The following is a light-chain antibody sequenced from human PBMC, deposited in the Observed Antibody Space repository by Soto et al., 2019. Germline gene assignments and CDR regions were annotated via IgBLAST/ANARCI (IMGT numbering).Light chain of an antibody. J-gene: IGKJ5*01. CDR2: GAS. CDR3: QQRTNRPPIT. V-gene: IGKV3-11*01. CDR1: QSVYSN. Sequence: EMELTQSPATLSVSPVERATLSCRASQSVYSNLAWYQHKPCQAPRLLIYGASNRATDIPARFSGSGSGTDFTLTISGLEPEDFAVYYCQQRTNRPPITFGQGTRLEIK.